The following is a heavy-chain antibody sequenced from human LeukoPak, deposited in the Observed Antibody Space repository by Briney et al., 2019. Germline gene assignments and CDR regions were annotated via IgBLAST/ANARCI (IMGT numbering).Heavy chain of an antibody. V-gene: IGHV4-31*03. CDR3: AKSTYYYDSSGYYYVRYFDY. CDR1: GGSISSGGYY. Sequence: SETLSLTCTVSGGSISSGGYYWSWIRQHPGKGLEWIGYIYYSGSTNYNPSLKSRVTISVDTSKNQFSPKLSSVTAADTAVYYCAKSTYYYDSSGYYYVRYFDYWGQGTLVTVPS. J-gene: IGHJ4*02. CDR2: IYYSGST. D-gene: IGHD3-22*01.